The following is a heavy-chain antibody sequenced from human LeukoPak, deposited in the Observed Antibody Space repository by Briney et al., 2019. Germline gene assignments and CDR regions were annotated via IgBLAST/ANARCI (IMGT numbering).Heavy chain of an antibody. Sequence: GGSLRLSCAASRCTFSSYAMSWVRQAPGKGLEWVAASNGRGGSTYYADSVKGRFTISRDNSKNTLYLQMNSLRAEDTAVYYCAKDIVVVPAAICDYWGQGTLVTVSS. D-gene: IGHD2-2*01. CDR3: AKDIVVVPAAICDY. V-gene: IGHV3-23*01. CDR2: SNGRGGST. CDR1: RCTFSSYA. J-gene: IGHJ4*02.